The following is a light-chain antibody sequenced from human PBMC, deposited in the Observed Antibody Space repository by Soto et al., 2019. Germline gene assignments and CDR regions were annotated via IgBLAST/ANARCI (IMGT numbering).Light chain of an antibody. V-gene: IGLV1-51*01. CDR3: GTWDSSLSASYV. CDR2: DNN. CDR1: SSNIGNNY. Sequence: QSVLTQPPSVSAAPGQKVTISCSGSSSNIGNNYVSWYQQLPGTAPKLLIYDNNKRPSGIPDRFSGSKSGTSATLGITGLQTGDEADYYCGTWDSSLSASYVFGPGPKVTVL. J-gene: IGLJ1*01.